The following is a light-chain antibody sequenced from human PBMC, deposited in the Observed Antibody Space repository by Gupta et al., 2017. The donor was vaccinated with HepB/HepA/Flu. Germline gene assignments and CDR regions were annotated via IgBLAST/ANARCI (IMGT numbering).Light chain of an antibody. CDR2: WAS. J-gene: IGKJ4*01. CDR1: QSLLFRSNNKNY. V-gene: IGKV4-1*01. Sequence: DIVMTQSPDFLASSLGKSATINCKSSQSLLFRSNNKNYLAWYQQKPGQPPKLLIYWASTRESGVPDRFSGSGSGTDFSLTISSLQAEDVAVYYCQQFFSSPVSFGGGTKVEIK. CDR3: QQFFSSPVS.